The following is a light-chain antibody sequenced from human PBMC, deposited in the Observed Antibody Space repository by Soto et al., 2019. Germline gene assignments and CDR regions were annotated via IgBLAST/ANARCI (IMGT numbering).Light chain of an antibody. CDR1: QSVINSY. Sequence: EIVLTQSPATLSLSSGERATLSCRASQSVINSYLAWYQQKPGQAPRLLLYGAYNRATGIPDRFSGSGSGTDFTLTISRLEPEDFAVYYCQQYGTAPWTFGQGTKVDI. CDR3: QQYGTAPWT. V-gene: IGKV3-20*01. CDR2: GAY. J-gene: IGKJ1*01.